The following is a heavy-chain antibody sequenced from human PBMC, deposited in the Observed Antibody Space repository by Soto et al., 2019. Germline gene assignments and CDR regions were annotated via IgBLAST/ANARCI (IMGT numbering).Heavy chain of an antibody. V-gene: IGHV3-33*01. J-gene: IGHJ3*02. CDR2: IWYDGSNK. CDR3: ARDRGLYYYDSSGQFPNAFDI. D-gene: IGHD3-22*01. CDR1: GFTFSSYG. Sequence: GGSLRLSCAASGFTFSSYGMHWVRQAPGKGLEWVAVIWYDGSNKYYADSVKGRFTISRDNSKNTLYLQMNSLRAEDTAVYYCARDRGLYYYDSSGQFPNAFDIWGQGTMVTVSS.